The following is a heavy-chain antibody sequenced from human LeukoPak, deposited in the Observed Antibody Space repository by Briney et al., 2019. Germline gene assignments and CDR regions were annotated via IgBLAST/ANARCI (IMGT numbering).Heavy chain of an antibody. Sequence: GASVKVSCKASGYTFTSYDINWVRQATGQGLEWMGWMNPNSGNTGYAQKFQGRVTMTRNTSISTAYMELSSLRSEYTAVYYCARVEKYSSSWYDYYYYYMDVWGKGTTVTVSS. CDR1: GYTFTSYD. V-gene: IGHV1-8*01. J-gene: IGHJ6*03. D-gene: IGHD6-13*01. CDR3: ARVEKYSSSWYDYYYYYMDV. CDR2: MNPNSGNT.